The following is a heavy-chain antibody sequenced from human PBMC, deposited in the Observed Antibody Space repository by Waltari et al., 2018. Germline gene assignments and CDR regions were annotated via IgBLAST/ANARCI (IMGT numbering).Heavy chain of an antibody. D-gene: IGHD6-13*01. CDR1: GFTFSSYW. Sequence: EVQLVESGGGLVQPGGSLRLSCAASGFTFSSYWMSWVRQAPGKGLEWVANIKQDGSEKYYVDSVKGRFTISRDNSKNSLYLQMNSLRAEDTALYYCAKARGSAAAAGRGIDYWGQGTLVTVSS. CDR2: IKQDGSEK. CDR3: AKARGSAAAAGRGIDY. J-gene: IGHJ4*02. V-gene: IGHV3-7*03.